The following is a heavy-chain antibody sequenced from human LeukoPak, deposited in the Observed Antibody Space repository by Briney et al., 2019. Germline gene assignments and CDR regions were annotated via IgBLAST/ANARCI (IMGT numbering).Heavy chain of an antibody. Sequence: GGSLRLSCVASGFTFSTHTMNWVRQAPGKGLEWVSSISSSSNNINYADSVKGRFTISRDNAMNSVHLQMNSLRVEDTAVYYCARGYQRPDYWGQGTLITVSS. CDR1: GFTFSTHT. V-gene: IGHV3-21*01. D-gene: IGHD2-2*01. CDR3: ARGYQRPDY. J-gene: IGHJ4*02. CDR2: ISSSSNNI.